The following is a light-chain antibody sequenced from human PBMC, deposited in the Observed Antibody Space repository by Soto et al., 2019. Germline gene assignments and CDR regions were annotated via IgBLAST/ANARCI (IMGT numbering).Light chain of an antibody. CDR2: KAS. CDR3: LQVSSFPRT. J-gene: IGKJ1*01. V-gene: IGKV1-5*03. Sequence: DIQMTQSPSTLSGSVGDRVTITCRASQTISSWLAWYQQKPGKAPKLLIYKASTLKSGVPSRFSGSGSGTEFILSINSLQPEDIATYYCLQVSSFPRTFGQGTKVDIK. CDR1: QTISSW.